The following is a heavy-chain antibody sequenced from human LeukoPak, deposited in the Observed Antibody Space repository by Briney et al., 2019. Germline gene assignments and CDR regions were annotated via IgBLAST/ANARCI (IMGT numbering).Heavy chain of an antibody. Sequence: PGGSLRLSCAASGFTFSSYSMNWVRQAPGKGLEWVSYISSASGSIYYADSVKGRFTISRDNAKNSLFLQMNSLRAEDTAVYYCARARDGHTYYFDYWGQGTLVTVSS. D-gene: IGHD4-17*01. J-gene: IGHJ4*02. CDR2: ISSASGSI. CDR3: ARARDGHTYYFDY. V-gene: IGHV3-48*04. CDR1: GFTFSSYS.